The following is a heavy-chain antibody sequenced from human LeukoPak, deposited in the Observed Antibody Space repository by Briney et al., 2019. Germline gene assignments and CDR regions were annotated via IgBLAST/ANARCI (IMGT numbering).Heavy chain of an antibody. Sequence: SQTLSLTCTVSGGSISSGGYYWSWIRQHPGKGLEWIGYIYYSGSTYYNPPLKSRVTISVDTSKNQFSLKLSSVTAADTAVYYCARDRRYDFWSCYPGAFDIWGQGTMVTVSS. J-gene: IGHJ3*02. CDR2: IYYSGST. D-gene: IGHD3-3*01. CDR3: ARDRRYDFWSCYPGAFDI. V-gene: IGHV4-31*03. CDR1: GGSISSGGYY.